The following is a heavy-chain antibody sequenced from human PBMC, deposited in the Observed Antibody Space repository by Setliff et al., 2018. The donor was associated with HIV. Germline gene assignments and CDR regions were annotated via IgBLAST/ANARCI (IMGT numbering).Heavy chain of an antibody. D-gene: IGHD6-19*01. CDR1: GGYISSYY. V-gene: IGHV4-4*08. CDR3: ARAYSSGWYYFDY. Sequence: SETLSLTCTVSGGYISSYYWSWIRQPPGKGLEWIGYIYTSGSTNYNPSLKSRVTISVDTSKNQFSLKLSSVTAADTAVYYCARAYSSGWYYFDYLGQGTLVTVSS. CDR2: IYTSGST. J-gene: IGHJ4*02.